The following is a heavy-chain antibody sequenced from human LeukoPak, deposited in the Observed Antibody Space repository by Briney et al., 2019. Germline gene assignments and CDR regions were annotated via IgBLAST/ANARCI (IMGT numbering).Heavy chain of an antibody. V-gene: IGHV4-39*01. CDR3: ARVSSGPVSRRYFDL. D-gene: IGHD6-19*01. CDR2: IYYGGST. J-gene: IGHJ2*01. CDR1: GGSISSSSYY. Sequence: PSETLSLTCTVSGGSISSSSYYWGWIRQPPGKGLEWIGSIYYGGSTYYNPSLKSRVTISVDTSKNQFSLKLSSVTAADTAVFYCARVSSGPVSRRYFDLWGRGTLVTVSS.